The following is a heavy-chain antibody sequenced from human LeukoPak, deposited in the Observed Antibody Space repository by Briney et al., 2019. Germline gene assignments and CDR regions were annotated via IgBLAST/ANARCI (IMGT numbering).Heavy chain of an antibody. CDR3: ARVKYYYDSSGYYEYYFDY. CDR2: IRFDGTIK. V-gene: IGHV3-30*02. J-gene: IGHJ4*02. CDR1: GFTFSDYG. D-gene: IGHD3-22*01. Sequence: GGSLRLSCAASGFTFSDYGMVWVRQAPGKGLEWMAFIRFDGTIKYYADSVKGRFTISRDNAKNSLYLQMNSLRAEDTAVYFCARVKYYYDSSGYYEYYFDYWGQGTLVTVSS.